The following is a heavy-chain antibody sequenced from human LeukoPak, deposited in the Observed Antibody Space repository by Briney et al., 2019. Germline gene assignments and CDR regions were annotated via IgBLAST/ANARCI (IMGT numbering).Heavy chain of an antibody. CDR1: GFTFSRYW. D-gene: IGHD3-22*01. CDR2: INSVGSST. V-gene: IGHV3-74*01. CDR3: ARGDPYDSSGYYEDFDY. J-gene: IGHJ4*02. Sequence: AGGSLRLSCAASGFTFSRYWMHWVRQAPGKGLVWVSRINSVGSSTSYADSVKGRLTISRVNAKHTLYLQMNSLRAEDTAVYYCARGDPYDSSGYYEDFDYWGQGTLVTVSS.